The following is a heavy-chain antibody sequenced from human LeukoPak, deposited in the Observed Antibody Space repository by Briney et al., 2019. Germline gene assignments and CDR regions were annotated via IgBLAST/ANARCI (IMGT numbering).Heavy chain of an antibody. D-gene: IGHD2-2*01. CDR1: GFTFSDYS. CDR3: ARDASTRCYLCEVDH. CDR2: ISAGSNYI. Sequence: PGGSLRLSCAASGFTFSDYSMNWVRQAPGKRLEWVSSISAGSNYIYYGDSVKGRFTISRDNAKNSLYLQMSSLRAEDTAVYYCARDASTRCYLCEVDHWGQGTLVTVSS. J-gene: IGHJ4*02. V-gene: IGHV3-21*01.